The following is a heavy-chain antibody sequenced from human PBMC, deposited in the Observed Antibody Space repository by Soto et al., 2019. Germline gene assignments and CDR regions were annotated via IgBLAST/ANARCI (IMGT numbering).Heavy chain of an antibody. CDR3: ASASSGYHP. V-gene: IGHV4-4*02. D-gene: IGHD3-22*01. Sequence: QVQLQESGPGLMNPSGTLSLTCAVSGGSISSTNWWSWVRQPPGKGLEWIGEIFHSGSTNYNPSLTGRVTISVDKSKNQFSLKLNSVTAADTAVYYCASASSGYHPWGQGTLVTVSS. CDR1: GGSISSTNW. CDR2: IFHSGST. J-gene: IGHJ5*02.